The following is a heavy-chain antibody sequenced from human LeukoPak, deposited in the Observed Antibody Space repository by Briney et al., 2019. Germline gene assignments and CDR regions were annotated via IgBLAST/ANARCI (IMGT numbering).Heavy chain of an antibody. CDR3: AKGGKWDVTPFDY. J-gene: IGHJ4*02. D-gene: IGHD4-23*01. CDR1: VYTFTSYA. CDR2: ISGGGGST. Sequence: GESLRLSWAASVYTFTSYAMNWVREAPWKGREWVLTISGGGGSTYYADSVKGRFTISRDNSKNTLYLQVNSLRAEDTAVYYCAKGGKWDVTPFDYWGQGTLVTVSS. V-gene: IGHV3-23*01.